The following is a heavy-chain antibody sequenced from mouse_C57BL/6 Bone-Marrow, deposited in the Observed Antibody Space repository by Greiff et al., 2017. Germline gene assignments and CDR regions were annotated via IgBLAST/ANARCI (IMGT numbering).Heavy chain of an antibody. Sequence: LKESGAELVRPGSSVKLSCKDSYFAFMASAMHWVKQRPGHGLEWIGSFTMYTDATEYSENFKGKATLTAHPSSSTAYMELSSLTSEDSAVYYCARADGRSTMEWGQGTTLTVSS. CDR1: YFAFMASA. J-gene: IGHJ2*01. CDR3: ARADGRSTME. D-gene: IGHD1-1*01. V-gene: IGHV1-49*01. CDR2: FTMYTDAT.